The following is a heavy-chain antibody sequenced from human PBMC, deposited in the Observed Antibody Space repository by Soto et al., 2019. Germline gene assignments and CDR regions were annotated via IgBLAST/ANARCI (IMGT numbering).Heavy chain of an antibody. D-gene: IGHD1-26*01. V-gene: IGHV3-48*03. CDR1: GFTFSSSE. Sequence: GGSLRLSCAVSGFTFSSSEMYWVRQAPGKGLEWISYIHPSGQPIFYADSVKGRFTISRDNANNSLFLQMNSLRAEDTAVYYCARRASRWGQGTMVTVSS. CDR2: IHPSGQPI. CDR3: ARRASR. J-gene: IGHJ3*01.